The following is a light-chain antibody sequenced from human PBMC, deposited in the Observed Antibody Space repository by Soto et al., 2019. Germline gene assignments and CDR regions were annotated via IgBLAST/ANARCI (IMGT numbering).Light chain of an antibody. CDR2: YDD. J-gene: IGLJ1*01. V-gene: IGLV1-36*01. Sequence: QSVLTQPPSVSEAPRQRVTISCSGSSSNIGSNAVNWDQQLPGKAPKLVIYYDDLLPSGVSDRFSGSKSGTSASLTISGLQSEDEADYYCAAWDGTGYVFGTGTKLTVL. CDR3: AAWDGTGYV. CDR1: SSNIGSNA.